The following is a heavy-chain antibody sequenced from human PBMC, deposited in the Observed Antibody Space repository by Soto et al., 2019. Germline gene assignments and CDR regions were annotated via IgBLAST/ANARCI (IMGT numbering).Heavy chain of an antibody. CDR2: ISPNSGNT. V-gene: IGHV1-18*01. Sequence: QVHLVQSGAEVKKPGASVNVSCKTSGYTFTRNGISWVRQAPGQGLEWMGWISPNSGNTRYAQKLQDRVIMTTDTSTGTAYLELRSLRSDDTAVYYCVKDSDSNSWPARDVWGPGTTVTVSS. J-gene: IGHJ6*02. CDR1: GYTFTRNG. D-gene: IGHD3-22*01. CDR3: VKDSDSNSWPARDV.